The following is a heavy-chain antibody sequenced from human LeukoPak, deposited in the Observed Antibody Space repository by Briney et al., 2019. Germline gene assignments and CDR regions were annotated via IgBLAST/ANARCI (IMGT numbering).Heavy chain of an antibody. V-gene: IGHV3-30*18. Sequence: PGGSLRLSCAASGFTFSSYGMHWVRQAPGKGLEWVAVISYDGSNKYYADSVKGRFTISRDNSKNTLYLQMNSLRAEDTAVYYCAKDLRRWAPTGDAFDIWGQGTMVTVPS. CDR2: ISYDGSNK. J-gene: IGHJ3*02. CDR1: GFTFSSYG. CDR3: AKDLRRWAPTGDAFDI. D-gene: IGHD4-23*01.